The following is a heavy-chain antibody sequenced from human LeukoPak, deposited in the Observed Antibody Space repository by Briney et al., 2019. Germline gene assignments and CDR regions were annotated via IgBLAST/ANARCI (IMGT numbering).Heavy chain of an antibody. J-gene: IGHJ6*04. CDR2: IIPIFGTA. D-gene: IGHD3-3*01. CDR1: GGTFSSYA. CDR3: ARHGGYDFWSGMDV. V-gene: IGHV1-69*13. Sequence: ASVKVSCKASGGTFSSYAISWVRQAPGQGLEWMGGIIPIFGTANYAQKFQGRVTITADESTSTAYMELSSLRSEDTAVYYCARHGGYDFWSGMDVWGKGTTVTVSS.